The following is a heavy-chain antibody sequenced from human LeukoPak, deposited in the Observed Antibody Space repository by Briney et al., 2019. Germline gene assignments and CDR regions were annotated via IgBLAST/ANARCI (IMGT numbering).Heavy chain of an antibody. D-gene: IGHD1-26*01. CDR1: GYTFTSYG. CDR3: ARVSGSYFPLSLDYFDY. J-gene: IGHJ4*02. V-gene: IGHV1-18*01. CDR2: ISAYNGNT. Sequence: ASVKVSFKASGYTFTSYGISWVRQAPGQGLEWMGWISAYNGNTNYAQKLQGRVTMTTDTSTSTAYMELRSLRSDDTAVYYCARVSGSYFPLSLDYFDYWGQGTLVTVSS.